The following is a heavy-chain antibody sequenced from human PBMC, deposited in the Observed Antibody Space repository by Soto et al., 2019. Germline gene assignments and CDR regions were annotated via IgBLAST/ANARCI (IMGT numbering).Heavy chain of an antibody. CDR2: INAGNGNT. V-gene: IGHV1-3*01. Sequence: ASVKVSCKASGYTFTSYAMHWVRQAPGQRREWMGWINAGNGNTKYSQKLQGRVTVTKDTSASTAYMELSSLRSDDTAVYYCARGGHIAVVTASFDYWGQGTLVTVSS. CDR3: ARGGHIAVVTASFDY. CDR1: GYTFTSYA. J-gene: IGHJ4*02. D-gene: IGHD2-21*02.